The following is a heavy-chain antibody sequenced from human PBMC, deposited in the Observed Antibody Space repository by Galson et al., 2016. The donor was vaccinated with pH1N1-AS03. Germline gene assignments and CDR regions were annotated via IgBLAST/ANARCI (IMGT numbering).Heavy chain of an antibody. D-gene: IGHD2/OR15-2a*01. CDR3: SRVLTPGYFHTMDV. CDR2: IYLRGST. CDR1: GDSVSGGHW. V-gene: IGHV4-4*02. Sequence: ETLSLTCAVSGDSVSGGHWWTWVRQSPGKGLEWIGYIYLRGSTDYNPSRADRVIISADRSTNDFSLTLSSVTAADTAVYYCSRVLTPGYFHTMDVWGRGTTVTVSS. J-gene: IGHJ6*02.